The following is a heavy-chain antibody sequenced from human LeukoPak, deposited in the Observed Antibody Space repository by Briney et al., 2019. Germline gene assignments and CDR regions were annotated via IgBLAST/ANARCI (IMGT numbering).Heavy chain of an antibody. CDR3: ARLYSSSSDYFDY. J-gene: IGHJ4*02. D-gene: IGHD6-6*01. CDR2: IYYSGST. V-gene: IGHV4-39*01. Sequence: SETLSLTCTVSGGSISSSSYYWGWIRQPPGKGLEWIGSIYYSGSTYYNPSLKSRVTISVDTSKNQFSLKLSSVTAADTAVYYCARLYSSSSDYFDYWGQRTLVTVSS. CDR1: GGSISSSSYY.